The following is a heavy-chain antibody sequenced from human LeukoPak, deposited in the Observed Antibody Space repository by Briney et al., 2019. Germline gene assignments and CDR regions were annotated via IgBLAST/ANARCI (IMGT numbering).Heavy chain of an antibody. V-gene: IGHV3-21*06. CDR3: ARDSSAWSRDY. Sequence: SLRLSCAASGFSLSTYSMSWLRPAPGKGLEWVSTMSSGGGLYYADSVKGRFTMSRDNAKNSVYLEMNNLRAEDTAVFYCARDSSAWSRDYWGQGTLVIVS. CDR1: GFSLSTYS. J-gene: IGHJ4*02. D-gene: IGHD6-19*01. CDR2: MSSGGGL.